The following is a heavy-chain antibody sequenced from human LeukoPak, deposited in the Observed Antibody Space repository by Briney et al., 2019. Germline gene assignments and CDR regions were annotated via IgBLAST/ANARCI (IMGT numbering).Heavy chain of an antibody. V-gene: IGHV1-69*05. CDR1: GGTFSSYA. CDR3: ARSGVGDYSNAFDP. D-gene: IGHD4-11*01. Sequence: SVKVSCKASGGTFSSYAISWVRQAPGQGLEWMGGIIPIFGTANYAQKFQGRVTITTDESTSTAYMELSSLRSEETAVYYCARSGVGDYSNAFDPWGQGTLVTVSS. CDR2: IIPIFGTA. J-gene: IGHJ5*02.